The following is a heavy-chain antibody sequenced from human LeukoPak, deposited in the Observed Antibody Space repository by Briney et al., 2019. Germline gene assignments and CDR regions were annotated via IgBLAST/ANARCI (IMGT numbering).Heavy chain of an antibody. CDR2: MYTSGST. CDR1: GGSISSSTYY. Sequence: PSETLSLTCTVSGGSISSSTYYWGWIRQPAGKGLEWIGRMYTSGSTHYNPSLKSRVTMSVDTSNNQFSLKLSSVTAADTAVYYCARELAFCGADCYPASYFDYWGQGTLVTVSS. CDR3: ARELAFCGADCYPASYFDY. D-gene: IGHD2-21*02. J-gene: IGHJ4*02. V-gene: IGHV4-61*02.